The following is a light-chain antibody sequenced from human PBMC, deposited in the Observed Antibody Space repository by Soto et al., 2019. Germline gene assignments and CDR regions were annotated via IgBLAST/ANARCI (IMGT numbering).Light chain of an antibody. CDR2: GAS. V-gene: IGKV3-20*01. CDR3: QQYDGSPLT. CDR1: QSLSINS. Sequence: EIVLTQSPGTLSLSPGERATLSCRASQSLSINSLAWYQQKPGQSPRLLVYGASTRDTGIPDRFRGSGSGTDFALTISILETEDFAMYYCQQYDGSPLTFGPGTKVDIK. J-gene: IGKJ3*01.